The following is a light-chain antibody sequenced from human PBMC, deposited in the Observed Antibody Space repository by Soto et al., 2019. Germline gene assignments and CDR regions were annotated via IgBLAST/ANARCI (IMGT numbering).Light chain of an antibody. CDR1: QSVSSSA. J-gene: IGKJ5*01. V-gene: IGKV3D-20*02. CDR2: GAS. CDR3: QQRIT. Sequence: EIVMTQSPGTLSLSQGERATLSCRASQSVSSSALAWYQQKPGQAPRRLIYGASSRATGIPDGFSGSGSGTDFTLTISSLEPEDFAVYYCQQRITFGQGTLLEIK.